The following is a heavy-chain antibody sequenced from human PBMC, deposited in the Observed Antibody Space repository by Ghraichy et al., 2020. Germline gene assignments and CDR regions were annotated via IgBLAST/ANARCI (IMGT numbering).Heavy chain of an antibody. Sequence: GGSLRLSCAVSGFSVSNNYMRWVRQAPGKGLEWVSLIYSGGSTSYADSVTGRFTISRDNSKNTLYLQMNSLRAEDTAVYYCARDGLGSSSWPYWGQGTLVTVSS. CDR3: ARDGLGSSSWPY. CDR2: IYSGGST. CDR1: GFSVSNNY. D-gene: IGHD6-13*01. V-gene: IGHV3-53*01. J-gene: IGHJ4*02.